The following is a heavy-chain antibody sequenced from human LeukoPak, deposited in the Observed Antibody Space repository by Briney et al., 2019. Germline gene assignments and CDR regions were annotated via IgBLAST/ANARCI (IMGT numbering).Heavy chain of an antibody. CDR3: ARPRLLMVPHDAFDI. J-gene: IGHJ3*02. V-gene: IGHV4-39*01. CDR1: GGSISSSSYY. Sequence: PSETLSLTCTVSGGSISSSSYYWGWIRQPPGKGLEWIGSIYYSGSTYYNPSLKSRVTISVDTSKNQFSLKLSSVTAADTAVYYCARPRLLMVPHDAFDIWGQGTMVTVSS. D-gene: IGHD2-15*01. CDR2: IYYSGST.